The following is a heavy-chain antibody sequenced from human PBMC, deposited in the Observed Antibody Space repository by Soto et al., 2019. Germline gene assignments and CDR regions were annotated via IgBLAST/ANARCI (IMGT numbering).Heavy chain of an antibody. CDR1: GYSFTSYW. Sequence: PGESLKISCKGSGYSFTSYWISWVRQMPGKGLEWMGRIDPSDSYTNYSPSFQGHVTISADKSISTAYLQWGSLKASDTAMYYCARHGVGYYGSGSYYNPGYYGMDVWGQGTTVTVS. CDR2: IDPSDSYT. D-gene: IGHD3-10*01. V-gene: IGHV5-10-1*01. CDR3: ARHGVGYYGSGSYYNPGYYGMDV. J-gene: IGHJ6*02.